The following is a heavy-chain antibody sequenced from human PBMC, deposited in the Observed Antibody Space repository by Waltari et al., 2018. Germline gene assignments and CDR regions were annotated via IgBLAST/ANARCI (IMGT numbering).Heavy chain of an antibody. Sequence: QVQLQESGPGLVKPSKTLSLSCTVSGGSISSATYYWSWIRQPAGKGLEWIGRIHVNGNTNYNPSLISRVTISVDTSRNQFFLTVNSVTAADTAVYYCARDSYYYDGSGYPARWGQGTRVTVSS. CDR2: IHVNGNT. D-gene: IGHD3-22*01. CDR1: GGSISSATYY. J-gene: IGHJ4*02. CDR3: ARDSYYYDGSGYPAR. V-gene: IGHV4-61*02.